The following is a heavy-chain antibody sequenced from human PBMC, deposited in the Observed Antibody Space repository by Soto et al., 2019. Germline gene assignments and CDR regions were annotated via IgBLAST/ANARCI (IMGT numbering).Heavy chain of an antibody. Sequence: QVQLVESGGGVVQPGRSLRLSCVDSGFTFSSYSMQWVRQAPGKGLEWVAVISHDGHTTYYGDSVKGRSTISRDNSKSTLFLHMNRLTAEDTATYYCARYDSGGFSVYWGQGTLVTVSS. J-gene: IGHJ4*02. V-gene: IGHV3-30*04. CDR1: GFTFSSYS. CDR3: ARYDSGGFSVY. CDR2: ISHDGHTT. D-gene: IGHD3-22*01.